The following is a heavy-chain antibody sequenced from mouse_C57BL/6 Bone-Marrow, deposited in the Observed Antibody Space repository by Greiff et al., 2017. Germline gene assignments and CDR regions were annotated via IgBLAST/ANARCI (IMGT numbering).Heavy chain of an antibody. Sequence: EVQLQQSGPVLVKPGASVKMSCKASGYTFTDYYMNWVKQSHGKSLEWIGVINPYNGGTSYNQKFKGKATLTVDTSSSTAYMERNSLTSEDSAVYYWARRAYLLLRGAYYFDYWGQGTTLTVSS. J-gene: IGHJ2*01. CDR2: INPYNGGT. CDR1: GYTFTDYY. V-gene: IGHV1-19*01. CDR3: ARRAYLLLRGAYYFDY. D-gene: IGHD1-1*01.